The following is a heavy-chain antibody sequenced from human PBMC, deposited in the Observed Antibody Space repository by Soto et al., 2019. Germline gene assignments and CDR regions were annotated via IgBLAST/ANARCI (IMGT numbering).Heavy chain of an antibody. CDR1: GYTFTSYY. V-gene: IGHV1-46*01. J-gene: IGHJ5*02. CDR3: ARDRLVGYCSGGSCYSRGWFDP. Sequence: QVQLVQSGAEVKKPGASVKVSCKASGYTFTSYYMHWVRQAPGQGLEWMGIINPSGGSTSYAQKFQGRVTMTRDTSTSTVYMELSSLRSEDTAVYYCARDRLVGYCSGGSCYSRGWFDPWGQGTLVTVSS. CDR2: INPSGGST. D-gene: IGHD2-15*01.